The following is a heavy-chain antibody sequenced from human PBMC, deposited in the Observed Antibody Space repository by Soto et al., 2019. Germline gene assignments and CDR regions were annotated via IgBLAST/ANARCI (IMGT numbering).Heavy chain of an antibody. D-gene: IGHD3-22*01. CDR3: AKAYYYDGSGYFYAY. J-gene: IGHJ4*02. CDR1: GFTFSSYS. CDR2: ISSSSSYI. Sequence: GWYLRLSCAASGFTFSSYSMNWVRQAPGKGLEWVSSISSSSSYIYYADSVKGRFTISRDNSKNTPYLQMKSLRAEDTAVYYCAKAYYYDGSGYFYAYCGQGTMVIVSS. V-gene: IGHV3-21*04.